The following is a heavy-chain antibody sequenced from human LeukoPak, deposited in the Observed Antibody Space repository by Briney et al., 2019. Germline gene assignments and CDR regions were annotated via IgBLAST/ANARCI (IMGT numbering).Heavy chain of an antibody. V-gene: IGHV3-74*01. CDR2: INTDGSIT. CDR3: ASGSGNFFA. J-gene: IGHJ5*02. Sequence: GGSLRLSCAASEFTFSSYWMHWVRQAPGKGLVWVSRINTDGSITTYADSVKGRFTISRDNAKNTLYLQMSSLRAEDTAVYFCASGSGNFFAWGQGTLVTVSS. CDR1: EFTFSSYW. D-gene: IGHD3-3*01.